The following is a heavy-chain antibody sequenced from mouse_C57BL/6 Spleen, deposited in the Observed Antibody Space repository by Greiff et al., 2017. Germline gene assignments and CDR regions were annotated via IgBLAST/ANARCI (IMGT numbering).Heavy chain of an antibody. J-gene: IGHJ2*01. CDR3: ARHVLSFFDY. CDR1: GFTFSSYG. Sequence: EVKLQESGGDLVKPGGSLKLSCAASGFTFSSYGMSWVRQTPDKRLEWVATISSGGSYTSYPDSVKGRFTISRDNAKNTLDLQMSSLKSEDTAMYYCARHVLSFFDYWGQGTTLTVSS. CDR2: ISSGGSYT. V-gene: IGHV5-6*01. D-gene: IGHD1-1*02.